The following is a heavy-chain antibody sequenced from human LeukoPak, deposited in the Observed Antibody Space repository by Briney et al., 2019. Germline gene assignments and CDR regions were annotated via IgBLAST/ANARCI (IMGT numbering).Heavy chain of an antibody. CDR1: GYTFTVYY. D-gene: IGHD3-10*01. CDR3: ARGPMVRGVIYYFDY. V-gene: IGHV1-2*02. CDR2: INPNSGGT. J-gene: IGHJ4*02. Sequence: ASVKVSCTASGYTFTVYYMHWVRQAPGQGLEWMGWINPNSGGTNYAQKFQGRVTMTRNTSISTAYMELSSLRSEDTAVYYCARGPMVRGVIYYFDYWGQGTLVTVSS.